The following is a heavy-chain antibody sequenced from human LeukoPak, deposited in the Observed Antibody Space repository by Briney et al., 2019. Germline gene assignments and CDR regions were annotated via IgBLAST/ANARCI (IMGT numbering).Heavy chain of an antibody. CDR3: ASRLPGYTSGWYDY. CDR2: IHYSGST. Sequence: PSETLSLTCTVSGGSISSNYWSWLRQPPGKGLEWIGYIHYSGSTNYNASLKSRVTISVDKSKNQFSLKLTSVTAADTAVYYCASRLPGYTSGWYDYWGQGTLVTVSS. V-gene: IGHV4-59*01. D-gene: IGHD6-19*01. J-gene: IGHJ4*02. CDR1: GGSISSNY.